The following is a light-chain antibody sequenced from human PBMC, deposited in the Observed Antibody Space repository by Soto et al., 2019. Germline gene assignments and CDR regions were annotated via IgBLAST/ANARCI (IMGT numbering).Light chain of an antibody. CDR3: QQRSNWLT. CDR2: VAA. CDR1: QSVSSY. J-gene: IGKJ4*01. V-gene: IGKV3-11*01. Sequence: EIVLTQSPATLSLSPGERATLSCRASQSVSSYLAWYQQKHGQAPRLLIYVAANRTTGIPARFSGSGSGTDFTLTTSSLEPEDFAVYYCQQRSNWLTFGGGTKVEIK.